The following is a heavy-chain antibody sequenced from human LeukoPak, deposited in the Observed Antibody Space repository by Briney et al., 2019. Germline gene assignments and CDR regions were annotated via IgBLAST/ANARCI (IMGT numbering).Heavy chain of an antibody. J-gene: IGHJ4*02. Sequence: PGGSLRLSCAASGFTFSSYWMSWVRQAPGKGLEWVGRIKSKTDGGTTDYAAPVKGRFTISRDDSKNTLYLQMNSLKTEDTAVYYCTTASPGPNDYVWGSYRRYFDYWGQGTLVTVSS. CDR3: TTASPGPNDYVWGSYRRYFDY. V-gene: IGHV3-15*01. CDR1: GFTFSSYW. D-gene: IGHD3-16*02. CDR2: IKSKTDGGTT.